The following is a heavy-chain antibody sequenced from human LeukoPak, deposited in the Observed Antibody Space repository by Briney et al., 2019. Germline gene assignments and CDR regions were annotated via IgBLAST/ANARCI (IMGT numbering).Heavy chain of an antibody. Sequence: EASVKVSCKASGDTFSSYAFNWVRQAPGQGLEWMGRLIPVLDNSNYAPKFQDRVTMTADESTSTVYMELSSLTSEDTAVYYCAGGGIWLGFWGQGTLVPVSS. CDR3: AGGGIWLGF. J-gene: IGHJ4*02. CDR1: GDTFSSYA. D-gene: IGHD3-3*02. V-gene: IGHV1-69*11. CDR2: LIPVLDNS.